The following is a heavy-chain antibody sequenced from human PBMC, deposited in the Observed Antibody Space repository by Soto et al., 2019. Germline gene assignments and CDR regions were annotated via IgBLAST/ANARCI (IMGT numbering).Heavy chain of an antibody. CDR2: INPSSGGT. CDR1: GYGFTDYY. J-gene: IGHJ4*02. Sequence: ASVKVSCKASGYGFTDYYIHWVRQAPGQGLEWMGWINPSSGGTSYAQKFQGRVTMTRDTSISTAYMELTRLTSDDTAVYYCARNWAYCSDGNCYSDYFDYWGQGALVTVSS. V-gene: IGHV1-2*02. D-gene: IGHD2-15*01. CDR3: ARNWAYCSDGNCYSDYFDY.